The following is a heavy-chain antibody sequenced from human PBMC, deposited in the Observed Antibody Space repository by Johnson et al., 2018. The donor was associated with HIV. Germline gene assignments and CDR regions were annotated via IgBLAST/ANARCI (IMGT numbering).Heavy chain of an antibody. V-gene: IGHV3-48*04. Sequence: EVQLVESGGGVVQPGRSLRLSCEASGFTFSNYAMHWVRQAPGKGLEWVSYISSSDSAIWYADSVKGRFTVSRDNAKNSLYLQMNSLRAEDTAVYYCARSVNAGRPFDIWGQGTLVTVSS. D-gene: IGHD2-8*01. CDR1: GFTFSNYA. J-gene: IGHJ3*02. CDR3: ARSVNAGRPFDI. CDR2: ISSSDSAI.